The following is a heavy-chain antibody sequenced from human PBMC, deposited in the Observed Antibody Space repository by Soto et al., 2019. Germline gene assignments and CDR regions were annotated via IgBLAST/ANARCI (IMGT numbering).Heavy chain of an antibody. Sequence: EVQLLESGGGLVQPGGSLRLSCEASGFTFSSYAMSWVRQAPGKGLEWVSGISGSGGSTNYADSVKGRFTISRDNSKNTLYLQMNSLRVEDTAVYYGARVAGQWLGAGEFDSWGQGTLVTVSS. CDR2: ISGSGGST. CDR3: ARVAGQWLGAGEFDS. CDR1: GFTFSSYA. J-gene: IGHJ5*01. V-gene: IGHV3-23*01. D-gene: IGHD6-19*01.